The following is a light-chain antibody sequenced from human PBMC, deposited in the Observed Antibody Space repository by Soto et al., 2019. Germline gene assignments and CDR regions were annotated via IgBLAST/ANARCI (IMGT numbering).Light chain of an antibody. CDR2: WAS. J-gene: IGKJ2*01. CDR1: QSILFNSNNKNY. CDR3: QQYFSTPYT. Sequence: DIVMTQSPDSLAVSLGERATINCKSSQSILFNSNNKNYLVWYQQRPGQSPKLLLYWASSREPGVLDRFSGSGSGTDFTLTISSLQADDVAVYYCQQYFSTPYTFGQGTKVDIK. V-gene: IGKV4-1*01.